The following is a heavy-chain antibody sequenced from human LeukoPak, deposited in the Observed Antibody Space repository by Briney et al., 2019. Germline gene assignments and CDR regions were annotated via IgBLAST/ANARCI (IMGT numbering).Heavy chain of an antibody. CDR2: IYYSGST. J-gene: IGHJ2*01. Sequence: TSETLSLTCTVSGGSISSYYWNWIRQPPGKGLEWIGYIYYSGSTEYNPSLKSRVTISIDTSKNQFSLKLSSVTAADTAVYYCAREGFGDGYNMAWYFDLWGRGTLVTVSS. CDR3: AREGFGDGYNMAWYFDL. D-gene: IGHD5-24*01. V-gene: IGHV4-59*01. CDR1: GGSISSYY.